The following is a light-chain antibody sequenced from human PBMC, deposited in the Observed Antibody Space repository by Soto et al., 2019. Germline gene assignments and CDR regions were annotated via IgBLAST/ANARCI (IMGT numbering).Light chain of an antibody. CDR1: QDINSY. V-gene: IGKV1D-16*01. CDR3: QQYNIYPLT. Sequence: DVQMTQSPSSLSASVGDRVTITCRASQDINSYLAWYQQKPGNAPKSLIYAASSLQTGVPSRFNVSESGTDFTLTISNLQPEDSATYSCQQYNIYPLTFGGGTKVEIK. J-gene: IGKJ4*01. CDR2: AAS.